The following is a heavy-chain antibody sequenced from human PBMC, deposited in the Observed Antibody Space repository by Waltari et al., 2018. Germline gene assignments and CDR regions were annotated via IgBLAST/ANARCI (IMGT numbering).Heavy chain of an antibody. CDR3: ASTRHSSSWYS. Sequence: EVQLVESGGGLIQPGGSLRLSCAASGFTVSSNYMSWVRQAPGKGLEWVSVIYSGGSTYYADSVKGRFTISRDNSKTTLYLQMNSLRAEDTAVYYCASTRHSSSWYSWGQGTLVTVSS. CDR2: IYSGGST. D-gene: IGHD6-13*01. J-gene: IGHJ5*02. V-gene: IGHV3-53*01. CDR1: GFTVSSNY.